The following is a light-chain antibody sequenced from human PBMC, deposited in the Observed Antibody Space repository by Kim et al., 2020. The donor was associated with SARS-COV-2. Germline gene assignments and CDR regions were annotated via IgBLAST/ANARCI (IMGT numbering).Light chain of an antibody. V-gene: IGLV1-40*01. CDR1: SSNIGEGYD. CDR2: GNS. CDR3: QSYDSSLSGYV. J-gene: IGLJ1*01. Sequence: RVPLSCTGSSSNIGEGYDVPWYQQLPGTAPKLLIYGNSNRPSGVPDRFSGSKSGTSASLAITGLQAEDEADYYCQSYDSSLSGYVFGTGTKVTVL.